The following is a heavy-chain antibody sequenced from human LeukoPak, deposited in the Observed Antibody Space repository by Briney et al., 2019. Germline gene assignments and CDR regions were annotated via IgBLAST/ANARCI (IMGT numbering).Heavy chain of an antibody. V-gene: IGHV1-58*01. D-gene: IGHD1-14*01. Sequence: SVKVSCKVSGFTFTSSSVQWVRQTRGQRLEWIGWIVVGSGNTNYAQKFQERVTITRDMSTSTAHMEVSSLRSEDTAVYYCAAMNEDEPTAGPFDYWGRGTLVTVSS. CDR1: GFTFTSSS. CDR2: IVVGSGNT. CDR3: AAMNEDEPTAGPFDY. J-gene: IGHJ4*02.